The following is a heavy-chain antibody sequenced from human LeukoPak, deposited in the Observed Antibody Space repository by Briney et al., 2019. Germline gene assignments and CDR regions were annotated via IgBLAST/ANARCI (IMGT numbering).Heavy chain of an antibody. CDR2: INPNGGST. J-gene: IGHJ4*02. Sequence: ASVKVSCKASGYTFTSYYMHWVRQAPGQGLEWMGIINPNGGSTSYAQKFQGRVTMTRDTSTSTVYMELRSLRSDDTAVYYCARVFEKQWLERGFDYWGQGTLVTVSS. D-gene: IGHD6-19*01. CDR1: GYTFTSYY. CDR3: ARVFEKQWLERGFDY. V-gene: IGHV1-46*01.